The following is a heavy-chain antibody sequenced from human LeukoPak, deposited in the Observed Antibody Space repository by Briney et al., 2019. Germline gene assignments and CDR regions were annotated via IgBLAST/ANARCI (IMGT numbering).Heavy chain of an antibody. J-gene: IGHJ4*02. CDR2: ISAYNGNT. D-gene: IGHD3-3*01. CDR1: GYTFTSYG. V-gene: IGHV1-18*01. Sequence: ASVKVSCKASGYTFTSYGISWVRQAPGQGLEWMGWISAYNGNTNYAQKLQGRVTMTTDTSTSTAYMELRSLRSDDTAVYYCARAYDFWSGYPPRFDYWGQGTLVTVSS. CDR3: ARAYDFWSGYPPRFDY.